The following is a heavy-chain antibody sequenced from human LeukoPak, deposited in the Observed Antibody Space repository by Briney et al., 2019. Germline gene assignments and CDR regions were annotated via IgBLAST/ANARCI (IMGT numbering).Heavy chain of an antibody. CDR2: ISNHGSA. CDR1: GASISSSY. J-gene: IGHJ1*01. Sequence: SETLSLTCTVSGASISSSYWSWIRQPPGKGLEWIGYISNHGSANYNPSLNSPVTISVGTSQNQFFLELSSVTAADTAVYYCARASYTEDNSAYTGGYYF. V-gene: IGHV4-59*01. CDR3: ARASYTEDNSAYTGGYYF. D-gene: IGHD2-2*02.